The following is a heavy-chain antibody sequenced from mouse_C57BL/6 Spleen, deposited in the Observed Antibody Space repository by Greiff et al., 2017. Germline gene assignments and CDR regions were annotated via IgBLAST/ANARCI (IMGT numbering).Heavy chain of an antibody. J-gene: IGHJ3*01. D-gene: IGHD2-4*01. CDR2: IDPSDSYT. CDR1: GYTFTSYW. V-gene: IGHV1-69*01. CDR3: ARYDYDGFAY. Sequence: QVQLQQPGAELVMPGASVKLSCKASGYTFTSYWMHWVKQRPGQGLEWIGEIDPSDSYTTYNQKFKGKSTLTVDKSSSTAYMQLSSLTSEDSAVYYCARYDYDGFAYWGQGTLVTVSA.